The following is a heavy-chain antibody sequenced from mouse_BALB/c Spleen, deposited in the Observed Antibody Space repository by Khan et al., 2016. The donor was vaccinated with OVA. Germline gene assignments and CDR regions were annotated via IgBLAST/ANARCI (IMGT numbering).Heavy chain of an antibody. D-gene: IGHD3-3*01. CDR1: GFNIKDTY. Sequence: EVQLQQSGAEFVKPGATVKLSCTASGFNIKDTYMHWLKQWPEQGLEWIGSIDPPNGNTYYAQKFQGRATISADTSSNTSYLQLSSLTSEDTAVYCCARRARKWGQGTTLTVSS. CDR2: IDPPNGNT. CDR3: ARRARK. V-gene: IGHV14-3*02. J-gene: IGHJ2*01.